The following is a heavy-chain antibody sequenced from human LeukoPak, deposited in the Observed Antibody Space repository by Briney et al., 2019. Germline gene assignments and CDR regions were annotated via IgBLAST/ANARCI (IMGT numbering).Heavy chain of an antibody. D-gene: IGHD3-10*01. Sequence: ASVKVSCKASGYTFTGYGISWVRQAPGQGLEWMGWISAYNGNTNYAQKLQGRVTMTTDTSTSTAYMELRSLRSDDTAVYYCARDLVSHYYGSGSFNWGQGTLVTVSS. CDR1: GYTFTGYG. CDR2: ISAYNGNT. CDR3: ARDLVSHYYGSGSFN. V-gene: IGHV1-18*01. J-gene: IGHJ4*02.